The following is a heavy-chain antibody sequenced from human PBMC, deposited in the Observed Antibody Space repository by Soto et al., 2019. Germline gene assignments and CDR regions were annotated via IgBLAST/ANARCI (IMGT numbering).Heavy chain of an antibody. CDR2: IGTAGDT. J-gene: IGHJ6*02. V-gene: IGHV3-13*01. CDR3: ARVPLLRYYDILTGPKDYYYYGMDV. Sequence: GGSLRLSCAASGFTFSNYDMHWVRQATGKGLEWVSAIGTAGDTYYPGSVKGRFTISRENAKNSLYLQMNSLRAEDTAVYYCARVPLLRYYDILTGPKDYYYYGMDVWGQGTTVTVSS. CDR1: GFTFSNYD. D-gene: IGHD3-9*01.